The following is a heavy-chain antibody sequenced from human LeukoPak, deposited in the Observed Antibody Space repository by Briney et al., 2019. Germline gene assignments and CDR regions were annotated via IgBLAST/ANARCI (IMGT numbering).Heavy chain of an antibody. J-gene: IGHJ5*02. Sequence: GGSLRLSCTASGFTFDDYAMSWFRQAPGKGLEWVGFIRSKAYGGTTEYAASVKGRFTISRDDSKSIAYLQMNSLKTEDTAVYYCTRGSFPGSYSANNWFDPWGQGTLVTVSS. CDR3: TRGSFPGSYSANNWFDP. CDR1: GFTFDDYA. V-gene: IGHV3-49*03. D-gene: IGHD2-15*01. CDR2: IRSKAYGGTT.